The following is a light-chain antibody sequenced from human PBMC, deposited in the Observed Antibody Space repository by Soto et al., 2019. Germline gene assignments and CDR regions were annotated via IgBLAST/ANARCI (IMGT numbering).Light chain of an antibody. V-gene: IGKV3D-11*03. CDR3: HDGNSQPWP. Sequence: EVVMRQAPATLSVSPGAGATLSCRASQLTGHTFAWYQHKPGQTPRLLIYDTSNRATGVPARFSGSGSGTDFTLTISSLEPEDFAVYYCHDGNSQPWPCGQGTKVDI. CDR1: QLTGHT. J-gene: IGKJ1*01. CDR2: DTS.